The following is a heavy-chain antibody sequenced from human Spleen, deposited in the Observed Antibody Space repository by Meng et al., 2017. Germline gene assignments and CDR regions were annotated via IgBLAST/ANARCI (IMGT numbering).Heavy chain of an antibody. D-gene: IGHD3-10*01. CDR3: ARAEEYYHGPGKAFDI. CDR1: KFTFSNYA. J-gene: IGHJ3*02. CDR2: ISGGSGDIT. Sequence: GESLKISCAASKFTFSNYAMSWVRQAPEKRLEWVSAISGGSGDITYHADSVKGRFAISRDNSKDTLYLQMNSLRAEDTAIYYCARAEEYYHGPGKAFDIWGQGTMDTVSS. V-gene: IGHV3-23*01.